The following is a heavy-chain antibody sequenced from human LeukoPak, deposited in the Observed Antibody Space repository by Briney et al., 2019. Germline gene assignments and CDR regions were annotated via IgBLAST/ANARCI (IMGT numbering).Heavy chain of an antibody. CDR3: ARVQGLGLEASYGYGS. Sequence: GGSLRLSCAASGFTFKTYYMSWVRQAPGKGLEWVANINQDGSEKNYVDSVKGRFTISRDNAKNSLYLQMNSLRAEDTAVYYCARVQGLGLEASYGYGSWGQGTLVTVSS. D-gene: IGHD5-18*01. J-gene: IGHJ4*02. V-gene: IGHV3-7*01. CDR1: GFTFKTYY. CDR2: INQDGSEK.